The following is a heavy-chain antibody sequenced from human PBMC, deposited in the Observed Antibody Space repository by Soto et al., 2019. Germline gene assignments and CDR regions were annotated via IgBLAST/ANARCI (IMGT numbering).Heavy chain of an antibody. D-gene: IGHD6-13*01. J-gene: IGHJ3*02. Sequence: QVQLVQSGGEVKKPGASVKVSCKASGYTFTSFGISWVRQAPGQGLEWMGWISGFNGKTDYAQKFQGRVTMTTDTSTSTAYLELGSLRSDDTAVYYCARVLGYNSSWWRHTAFDIWGQGTMVTVSS. CDR2: ISGFNGKT. V-gene: IGHV1-18*01. CDR3: ARVLGYNSSWWRHTAFDI. CDR1: GYTFTSFG.